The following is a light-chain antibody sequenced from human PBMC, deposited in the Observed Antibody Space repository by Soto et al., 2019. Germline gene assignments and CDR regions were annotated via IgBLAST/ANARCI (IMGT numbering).Light chain of an antibody. Sequence: EIVMTQSPATLSVSPGERATLSCRASQSVSSNLVWYQQKHGQAPRRLIYGASTRATGIPARLSGSGSGTEFTLTINSLQSEDFAVYYCQQYNNWPPITFGQGTRLEIK. J-gene: IGKJ5*01. CDR3: QQYNNWPPIT. V-gene: IGKV3-15*01. CDR2: GAS. CDR1: QSVSSN.